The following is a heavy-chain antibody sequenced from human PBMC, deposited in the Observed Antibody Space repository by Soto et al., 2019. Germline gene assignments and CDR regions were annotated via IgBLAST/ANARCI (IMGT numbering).Heavy chain of an antibody. CDR1: GFTFSSYW. CDR2: IKQDGSEK. J-gene: IGHJ3*02. D-gene: IGHD6-13*01. V-gene: IGHV3-7*05. Sequence: GGSLRLSCAASGFTFSSYWMSWVRQAPGKGLEWVANIKQDGSEKYYVDSVKGRFTISRDNAKNSLYLQMNSLRAEDTAVYYCASEGVAADDAFDIWGQGTMVTVS. CDR3: ASEGVAADDAFDI.